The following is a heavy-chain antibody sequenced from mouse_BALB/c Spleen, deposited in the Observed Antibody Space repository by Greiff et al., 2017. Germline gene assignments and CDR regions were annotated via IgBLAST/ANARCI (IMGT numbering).Heavy chain of an antibody. CDR2: INSNGGST. J-gene: IGHJ4*01. CDR1: GFTFSSYY. CDR3: TGRHYDGYYCYAMDD. V-gene: IGHV5-6-2*01. D-gene: IGHD2-3*01. Sequence: DVLLVESGGGLVKPGGSLKLSCAASGFTFSSYYMPWVRQTPEKRLELVAAINSNGGSTYYPDTVKGRFTISRDNAKNTLYLQMSSLKSEDTALYYCTGRHYDGYYCYAMDDWGQGTSVTVSS.